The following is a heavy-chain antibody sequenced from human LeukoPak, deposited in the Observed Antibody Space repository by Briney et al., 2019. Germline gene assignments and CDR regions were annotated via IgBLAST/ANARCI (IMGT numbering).Heavy chain of an antibody. D-gene: IGHD5-12*01. Sequence: GASVKVSCKASGGTFSSYAISWVRQAPGQGLEWMGWINPNSGGTNYAQKFQGRVTMTRDTSISTAYMELSRLRSDDTAVYYCARDSAGYSGYDYHNWFDPWGQGTLVTVSS. CDR3: ARDSAGYSGYDYHNWFDP. CDR2: INPNSGGT. CDR1: GGTFSSYA. V-gene: IGHV1-2*02. J-gene: IGHJ5*02.